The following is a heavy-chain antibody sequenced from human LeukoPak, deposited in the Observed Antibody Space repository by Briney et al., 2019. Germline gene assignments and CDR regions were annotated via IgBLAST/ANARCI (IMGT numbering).Heavy chain of an antibody. CDR2: ITGNGANT. CDR3: ARDRSGSYPNWFDP. J-gene: IGHJ5*02. Sequence: GGSLRLSCAASGFTFSSFGMSWVRQAPGKGLEWVSAITGNGANTFYADSVKGRFTISRDNSKNTMYLQMNSLRAEDTALYYCARDRSGSYPNWFDPWGQGTLVTVSS. V-gene: IGHV3-23*01. D-gene: IGHD3-10*01. CDR1: GFTFSSFG.